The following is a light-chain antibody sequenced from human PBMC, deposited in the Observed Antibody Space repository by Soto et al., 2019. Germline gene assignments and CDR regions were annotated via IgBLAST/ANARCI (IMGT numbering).Light chain of an antibody. J-gene: IGLJ1*01. CDR3: CSYAGSYSYV. Sequence: QSALTQPRSVSGSPGQSVSISCTGARSDVGGYDYVSWYQQHPDKAPKVSIYDVIKRPLGVPDRFSGSKSGNTASLTISGLQSDDEADYYCCSYAGSYSYVFGPGTKLTVL. CDR2: DVI. V-gene: IGLV2-11*01. CDR1: RSDVGGYDY.